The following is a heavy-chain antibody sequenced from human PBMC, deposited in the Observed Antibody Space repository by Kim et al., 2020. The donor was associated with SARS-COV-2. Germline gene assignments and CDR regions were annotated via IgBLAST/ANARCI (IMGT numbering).Heavy chain of an antibody. Sequence: ASVKVSCKASGYTFTSYGISWVRQAPGQGLEWMGWISAYNGNTNYAQKLQGRVTMTTDTSTSTAYMELRSLRSDDTAVYYCARVSSSWFPDYYYYYGMDVWGQGTTVTVSS. J-gene: IGHJ6*02. D-gene: IGHD6-13*01. CDR3: ARVSSSWFPDYYYYYGMDV. CDR1: GYTFTSYG. CDR2: ISAYNGNT. V-gene: IGHV1-18*01.